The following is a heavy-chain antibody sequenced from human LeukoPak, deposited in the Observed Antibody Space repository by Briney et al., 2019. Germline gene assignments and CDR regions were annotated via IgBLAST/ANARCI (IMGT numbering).Heavy chain of an antibody. J-gene: IGHJ5*02. D-gene: IGHD6-19*01. CDR3: AKDPRDFNSGWYPIALDP. Sequence: SETLSLTCTVSGDSITTSNWWSWVRQPPGRGLAWIGEISHSGHTNFNPSLKSRVTLSLDKSKNLFSLKLTSVTAADTAVYYCAKDPRDFNSGWYPIALDPWGQGTLVTVSS. CDR1: GDSITTSNW. V-gene: IGHV4-4*02. CDR2: ISHSGHT.